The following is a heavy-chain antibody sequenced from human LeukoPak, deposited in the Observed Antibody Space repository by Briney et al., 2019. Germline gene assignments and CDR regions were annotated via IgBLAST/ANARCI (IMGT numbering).Heavy chain of an antibody. D-gene: IGHD1-26*01. Sequence: APVKVSCKASGYTFTSYGISWVRQAPGQRLEWMGWISAYNGNTNYAQKLQGRVTMTTDTSTSTAYMELRSLRSDDTAVYYCARAPLKKVGATLDYWGQGTLATVSS. J-gene: IGHJ4*02. V-gene: IGHV1-18*01. CDR1: GYTFTSYG. CDR3: ARAPLKKVGATLDY. CDR2: ISAYNGNT.